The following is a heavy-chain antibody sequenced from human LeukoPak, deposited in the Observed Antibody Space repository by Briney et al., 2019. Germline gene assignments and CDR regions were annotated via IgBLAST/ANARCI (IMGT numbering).Heavy chain of an antibody. CDR1: GGSISSYY. D-gene: IGHD5-18*01. V-gene: IGHV4-59*12. CDR3: ASSSVDTAMGVDY. CDR2: IYYSGST. Sequence: SETLSLTCTVSGGSISSYYWSWIRQPPGKGLEWIGYIYYSGSTNYNPSLKSRVTISVDTSKNQFSLKLSSVTAADTAVYYCASSSVDTAMGVDYWGQGTLVTVSS. J-gene: IGHJ4*02.